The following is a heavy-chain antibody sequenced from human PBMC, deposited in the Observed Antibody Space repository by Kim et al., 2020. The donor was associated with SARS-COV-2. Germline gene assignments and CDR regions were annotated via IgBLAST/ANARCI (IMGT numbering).Heavy chain of an antibody. V-gene: IGHV5-51*01. Sequence: GESLKIPCKASGYNFAIHWIAWVRQLPGKGLEWMGIIYPHDSDARYIPSFQDQVTFSVNKSISTAYLHWTSLQASDTATYYCARLSAAWLQSSLDFWGQG. J-gene: IGHJ4*02. CDR2: IYPHDSDA. CDR3: ARLSAAWLQSSLDF. D-gene: IGHD6-19*01. CDR1: GYNFAIHW.